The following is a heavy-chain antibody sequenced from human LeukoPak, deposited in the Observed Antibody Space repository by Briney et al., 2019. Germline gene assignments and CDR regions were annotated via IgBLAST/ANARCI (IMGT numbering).Heavy chain of an antibody. D-gene: IGHD1-26*01. Sequence: PSETLSLTCTVSGGSISSYYWSWIRQPAGKGLEWIGRMYTSGSTNYNPSLKSRVTMSVDTSKNLFSLKLSSVTAADTAAFYCARENSGSYRELDYWGQGTLVTVSS. CDR3: ARENSGSYRELDY. CDR1: GGSISSYY. CDR2: MYTSGST. V-gene: IGHV4-4*07. J-gene: IGHJ4*02.